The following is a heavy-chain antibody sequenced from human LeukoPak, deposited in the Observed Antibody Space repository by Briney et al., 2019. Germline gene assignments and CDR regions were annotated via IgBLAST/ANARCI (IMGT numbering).Heavy chain of an antibody. D-gene: IGHD3-3*01. V-gene: IGHV1-8*03. CDR1: GYTFTGYY. J-gene: IGHJ4*02. Sequence: ASVKVSCKASGYTFTGYYMHWVRQAPGQGLEWMGWMNPNSGNTGYAQKFQGRVTITRNTSISTAYMELSSLRSEDTAVYYCARAPNFDFWSGYYTPYYFDYWGQGTLVTVSS. CDR3: ARAPNFDFWSGYYTPYYFDY. CDR2: MNPNSGNT.